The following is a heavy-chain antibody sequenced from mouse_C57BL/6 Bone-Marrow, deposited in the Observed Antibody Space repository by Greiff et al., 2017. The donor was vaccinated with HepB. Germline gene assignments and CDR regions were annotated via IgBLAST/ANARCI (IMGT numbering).Heavy chain of an antibody. CDR2: INYDGSST. V-gene: IGHV5-16*01. CDR3: ARGGPYYGSSLPWYFDV. D-gene: IGHD1-1*01. J-gene: IGHJ1*03. Sequence: EVMLVESEGGLVQPGSSMKLSCTASGFTFSDYYMAWVRQVPEKGLEWVANINYDGSSTYYLDSLKSRFIISRDNAKNILYLQMSSLESEDTATYYCARGGPYYGSSLPWYFDVWGTGTTVTVSS. CDR1: GFTFSDYY.